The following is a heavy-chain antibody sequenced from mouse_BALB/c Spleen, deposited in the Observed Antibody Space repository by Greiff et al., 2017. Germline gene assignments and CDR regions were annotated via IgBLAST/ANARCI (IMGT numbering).Heavy chain of an antibody. D-gene: IGHD1-1*01. CDR3: ARFTTDYYFDY. CDR1: GYTFTSYV. CDR2: INPYNDGT. Sequence: VQLKESGPELVKPGASVKMSCKASGYTFTSYVMHWVKQKPGQGLEWIGYINPYNDGTKYNEKFKGKATLTSDKSSSTAYMELSSLTSEDSAVYYCARFTTDYYFDYWGQGTTLTVSS. J-gene: IGHJ2*01. V-gene: IGHV1-14*01.